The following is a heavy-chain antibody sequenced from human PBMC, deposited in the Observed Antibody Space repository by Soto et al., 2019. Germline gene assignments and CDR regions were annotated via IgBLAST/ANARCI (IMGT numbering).Heavy chain of an antibody. CDR1: GGSISSSNW. J-gene: IGHJ4*02. V-gene: IGHV4-4*02. D-gene: IGHD2-2*01. CDR3: ASLPATSDVDY. CDR2: IYHSGST. Sequence: QVQLQESGPGLVKPSGTLSLTCAVSGGSISSSNWWSWVRQPPGKGLEWIGAIYHSGSTNYNPSLESRATSSVDKSKNQFSLQRSSVTAADTAVYYCASLPATSDVDYWGQGTLVTVSS.